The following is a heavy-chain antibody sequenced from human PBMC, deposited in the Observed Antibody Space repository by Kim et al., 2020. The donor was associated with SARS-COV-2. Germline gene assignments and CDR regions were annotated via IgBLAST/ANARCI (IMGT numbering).Heavy chain of an antibody. J-gene: IGHJ4*02. CDR2: INSDGHRT. CDR1: GFSFSTYA. D-gene: IGHD1-26*01. Sequence: GGSLRLSCAASGFSFSTYAMTWVRQVPGKGLEWVSTINSDGHRTYYADSVKGRFTISRDNSKDTLFLQMSSLRADDTAVYSCARKDSKWKHDYFEFWGKGALVTVSS. CDR3: ARKDSKWKHDYFEF. V-gene: IGHV3-23*01.